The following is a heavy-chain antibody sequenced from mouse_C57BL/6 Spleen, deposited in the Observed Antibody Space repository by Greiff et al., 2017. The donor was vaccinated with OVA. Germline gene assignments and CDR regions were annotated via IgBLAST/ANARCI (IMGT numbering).Heavy chain of an antibody. Sequence: QVQLKQPGAELVRPGSSVKLSCKASGYTFTSYWMHWVKQRPIQGLEWIGNIDPSDSETHYNQKFKDKATLTVDKSSSTAYMQLSSLTSEDSAVYYCARWGYGSSTWFAYWGQGTLVTVSA. CDR2: IDPSDSET. V-gene: IGHV1-52*01. D-gene: IGHD1-1*01. CDR3: ARWGYGSSTWFAY. J-gene: IGHJ3*01. CDR1: GYTFTSYW.